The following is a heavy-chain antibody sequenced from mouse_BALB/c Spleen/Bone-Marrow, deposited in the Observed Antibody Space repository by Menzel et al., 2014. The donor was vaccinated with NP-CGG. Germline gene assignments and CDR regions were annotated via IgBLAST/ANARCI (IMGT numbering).Heavy chain of an antibody. J-gene: IGHJ1*01. V-gene: IGHV14-3*02. D-gene: IGHD2-14*01. CDR1: GFNIKDTY. CDR2: IDPAIFT. CDR3: ASYRYGWYFDV. Sequence: EVQRVESGAELVKPGASVKLSCTASGFNIKDTYLHWVKQRPEQGLDWIGRIDPAIFTKYDPKFQGKATITADTSSNPDYLHVSSLSSEDTAVYYCASYRYGWYFDVWGAETTVTVSS.